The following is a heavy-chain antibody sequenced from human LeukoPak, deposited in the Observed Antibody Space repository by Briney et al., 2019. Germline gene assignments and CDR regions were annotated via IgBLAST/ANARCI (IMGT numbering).Heavy chain of an antibody. J-gene: IGHJ4*02. CDR2: IKSKTDGGTT. D-gene: IGHD6-19*01. CDR3: TTEGYSSGWYFLRPCVE. CDR1: GFTFSNAW. V-gene: IGHV3-15*01. Sequence: GGSLRLSCAASGFTFSNAWMSWVRQAPGKGLEWVGRIKSKTDGGTTDYAAPVKGRFTISRDDSKNTLYLQMNSLKTEDTAMYYCTTEGYSSGWYFLRPCVEWGQGTLVTVSS.